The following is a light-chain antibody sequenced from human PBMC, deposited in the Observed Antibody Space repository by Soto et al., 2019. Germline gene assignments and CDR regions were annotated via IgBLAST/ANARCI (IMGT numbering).Light chain of an antibody. CDR1: RSVTQY. J-gene: IGKJ4*01. Sequence: EIVLTQSPATLSLSAGGRATLSCRASRSVTQYLAWYQQKPGQAPRLLIYDTSNRATGVPARFSGSGSGTDFTLTITSLEAEDSGFDYCQQRYNWLTFGGGTKVDIK. CDR3: QQRYNWLT. V-gene: IGKV3-11*01. CDR2: DTS.